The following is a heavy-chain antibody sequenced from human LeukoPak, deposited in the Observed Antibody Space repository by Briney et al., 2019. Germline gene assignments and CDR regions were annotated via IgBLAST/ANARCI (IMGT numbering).Heavy chain of an antibody. CDR3: ARGRDRSKAGDH. CDR1: GGSCDDYY. Sequence: PSETLSLTCAVYGGSCDDYYCSWLRQPPGKGLEWIGEIHPSGIFYYNTALLSRVTISIDTSKSQFSLRLTSVTAADTAFYYCARGRDRSKAGDHWGQGSLVTVSS. V-gene: IGHV4-34*01. D-gene: IGHD5-24*01. J-gene: IGHJ4*02. CDR2: IHPSGIF.